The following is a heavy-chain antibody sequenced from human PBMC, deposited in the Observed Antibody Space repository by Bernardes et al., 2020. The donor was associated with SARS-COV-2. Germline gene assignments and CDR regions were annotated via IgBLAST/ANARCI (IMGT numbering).Heavy chain of an antibody. CDR2: IYYSET. CDR3: ARQEVGSWPFDY. Sequence: TLSLTCTVSGGSISSFYWSWVRQPPGKGLEWIGYIYYSETTYNPSLKSRVAISVDTSRNQFSLRLNSVTAADTAVYYCARQEVGSWPFDYWGEGTLVTVSS. J-gene: IGHJ4*02. D-gene: IGHD6-13*01. CDR1: GGSISSFY. V-gene: IGHV4-59*08.